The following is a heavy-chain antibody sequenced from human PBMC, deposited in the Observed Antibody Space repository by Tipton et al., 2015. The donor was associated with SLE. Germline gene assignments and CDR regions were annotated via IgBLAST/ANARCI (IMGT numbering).Heavy chain of an antibody. CDR1: GGSVSSYY. D-gene: IGHD3-10*01. CDR2: FSYSGSP. V-gene: IGHV4-59*02. CDR3: GRDFGNVGRFDS. Sequence: TLSLTCTVSGGSVSSYYWSWIRQPPGKGLEWIGYFSYSGSPNYNPSLKSRVTISVDTSKNQFSLKLKSMTAADTAVYYCGRDFGNVGRFDSWGQGTLVTVSS. J-gene: IGHJ5*01.